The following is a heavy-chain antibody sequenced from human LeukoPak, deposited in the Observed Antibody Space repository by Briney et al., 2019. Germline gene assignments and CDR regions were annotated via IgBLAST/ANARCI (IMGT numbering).Heavy chain of an antibody. CDR3: ARDSITIFGVANPAPGY. D-gene: IGHD3-3*01. CDR1: GYTFTSYG. CDR2: ISAYNGNT. Sequence: AASVKVSCKASGYTFTSYGISWVRQAPGQGLEWMGWISAYNGNTNYAQKLQGRVTMTTDTSTSTAYMELRSLRSDDTAVYYCARDSITIFGVANPAPGYWGQGTLVTVSS. J-gene: IGHJ4*02. V-gene: IGHV1-18*01.